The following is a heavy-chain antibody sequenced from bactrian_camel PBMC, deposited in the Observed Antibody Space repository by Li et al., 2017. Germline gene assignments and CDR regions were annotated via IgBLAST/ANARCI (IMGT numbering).Heavy chain of an antibody. CDR3: SLGATLVVTLTRDLREYDY. CDR1: GFTFSSTE. CDR2: FRSDGSI. V-gene: IGHV3S67*01. Sequence: VQLVESGGGLVQPGGSLRLSCAASGFTFSSTEMSWVRQAPGRERESVSTFRSDGSIYYSDSVRGRFTISQDYAKNTVYLQMNSLKTDDTAVYYCSLGATLVVTLTRDLREYDYWGQGTQVTVS. D-gene: IGHD2*01. J-gene: IGHJ4*01.